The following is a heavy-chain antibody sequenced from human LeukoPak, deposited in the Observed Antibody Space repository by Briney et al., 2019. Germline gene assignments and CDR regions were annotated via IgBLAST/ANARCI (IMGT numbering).Heavy chain of an antibody. CDR3: AKSGLELDY. Sequence: PGGSLRLSRAASGFTFSNYWMSWVRQAPGKGLEWVANIKQDGSEKYYVDSVKGRFTISRDNAKNSLYLQMNSLRAEDTAVYYCAKSGLELDYWGQGTLVTVSS. J-gene: IGHJ4*02. CDR2: IKQDGSEK. CDR1: GFTFSNYW. V-gene: IGHV3-7*02. D-gene: IGHD1-1*01.